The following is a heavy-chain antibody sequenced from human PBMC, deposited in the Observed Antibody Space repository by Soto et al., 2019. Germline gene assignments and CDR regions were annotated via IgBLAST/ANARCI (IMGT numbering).Heavy chain of an antibody. CDR1: GFTFGTYT. Sequence: PGGSLRLFSAAAGFTFGTYTMNWVRQPPGKGLEWVSSTPGSGGSTYYADSVKGRFTISRDNSKNTLYLQMDSLRPEDTAIYYCAKGGSSVWYYFDLWGQGTLVTVSS. CDR2: TPGSGGST. V-gene: IGHV3-23*01. CDR3: AKGGSSVWYYFDL. J-gene: IGHJ4*02. D-gene: IGHD6-19*01.